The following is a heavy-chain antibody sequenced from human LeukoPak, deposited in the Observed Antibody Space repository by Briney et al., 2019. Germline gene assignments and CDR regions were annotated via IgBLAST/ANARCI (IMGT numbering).Heavy chain of an antibody. J-gene: IGHJ4*02. CDR2: IYHSGST. Sequence: SETLSLTCTVSGYSISSGYYWGWIRQPPGKGLEWIGSIYHSGSTYYNPSLKSRVTISVDTSKNQFSLKLSSVTAADTAVYYCARGRYSSGWYSRSPMGDYWGQGTLVTVSS. CDR3: ARGRYSSGWYSRSPMGDY. V-gene: IGHV4-38-2*02. D-gene: IGHD6-19*01. CDR1: GYSISSGYY.